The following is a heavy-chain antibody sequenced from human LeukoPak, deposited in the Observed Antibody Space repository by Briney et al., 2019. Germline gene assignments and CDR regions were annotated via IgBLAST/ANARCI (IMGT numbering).Heavy chain of an antibody. V-gene: IGHV3-48*02. CDR1: GFTFSSYS. J-gene: IGHJ4*02. CDR3: ARVYLERLTAGYFDH. D-gene: IGHD2-8*01. CDR2: ISSSSSTI. Sequence: GGSLRLSCAASGFTFSSYSMNWVRQAPGKGLEWVSYISSSSSTIYYADSVKGRFTISRDNSKNTLYLQMNSLRDEDSAAYYCARVYLERLTAGYFDHWGQGTWVTVSP.